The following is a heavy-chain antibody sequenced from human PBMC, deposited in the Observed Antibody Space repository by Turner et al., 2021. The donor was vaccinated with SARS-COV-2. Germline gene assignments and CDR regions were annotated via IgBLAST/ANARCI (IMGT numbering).Heavy chain of an antibody. Sequence: QVQLVQSGEEVKKPGSTVKVSCKASGGTFSSYDFSWVRQAPTHGREWLGGVVPMMRSVKYAQKFHGRLTITADESTSTVHMELTNLRSEDTAVYFCARAGRVDGFYGGLDYWGRGTLVTVSS. V-gene: IGHV1-69*01. CDR3: ARAGRVDGFYGGLDY. CDR2: VVPMMRSV. D-gene: IGHD2-8*02. CDR1: GGTFSSYD. J-gene: IGHJ4*02.